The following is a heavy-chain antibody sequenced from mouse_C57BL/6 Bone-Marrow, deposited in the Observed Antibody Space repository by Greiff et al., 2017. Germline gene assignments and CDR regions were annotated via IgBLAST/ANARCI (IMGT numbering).Heavy chain of an antibody. CDR3: AIDGKFVGTFAY. V-gene: IGHV1-64*01. D-gene: IGHD2-1*01. CDR1: GYTFTSYW. Sequence: QVQLQQPGAELVKPGASVKLSCKASGYTFTSYWMHWVKQRPGQGLEWIGMIHPNDGRTNYNEKFKSKATLTVDKSSSTAYMQLSSLTSEDSAVYYCAIDGKFVGTFAYWGQGTLVTVSA. J-gene: IGHJ3*01. CDR2: IHPNDGRT.